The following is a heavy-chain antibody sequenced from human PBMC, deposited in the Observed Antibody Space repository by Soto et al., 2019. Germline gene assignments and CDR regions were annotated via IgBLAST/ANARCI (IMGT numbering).Heavy chain of an antibody. V-gene: IGHV4-59*01. D-gene: IGHD6-13*01. CDR3: AAGEASSRNLAPYYLDF. Sequence: PPETLSLTCTASGGSMRNYFWTWIRQPPGKGLEWIGYIQYSGTTSFFPSYNPSLRSRVTISEDTSKNQFSLKLLSVTTADTAVYFCAAGEASSRNLAPYYLDFWGQGTLVTVSS. CDR1: GGSMRNYF. J-gene: IGHJ4*02. CDR2: IQYSGTT.